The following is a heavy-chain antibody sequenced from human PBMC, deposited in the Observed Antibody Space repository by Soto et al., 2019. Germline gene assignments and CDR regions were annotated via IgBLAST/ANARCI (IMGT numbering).Heavy chain of an antibody. CDR3: ARGECSSNYCFTRWALDI. D-gene: IGHD2-2*01. CDR1: VGSFSGYY. J-gene: IGHJ3*02. CDR2: INHSGST. Sequence: SEPLSLPCAVYVGSFSGYYWTWIRQIPVTMLEWIGEINHSGSTNCNPSLKSRVSISADTSKKQFSLNLTSVTAADTAVYYCARGECSSNYCFTRWALDIWGQGTVVTVS. V-gene: IGHV4-34*01.